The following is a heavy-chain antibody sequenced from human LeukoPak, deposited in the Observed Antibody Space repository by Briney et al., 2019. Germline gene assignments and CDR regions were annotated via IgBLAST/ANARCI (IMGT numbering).Heavy chain of an antibody. CDR3: AREAIAVSGTRGMNWFDP. J-gene: IGHJ5*02. D-gene: IGHD6-19*01. V-gene: IGHV4-4*07. CDR1: GGSISTYY. Sequence: SETLSLTCAVSGGSISTYYWSWIRQPAGKGLEWIGRIYTSGSTNYNPSLKSRVTMSVDTSKNQFSLKLSSVTTADTAVYYCAREAIAVSGTRGMNWFDPWGQGTLLTVSS. CDR2: IYTSGST.